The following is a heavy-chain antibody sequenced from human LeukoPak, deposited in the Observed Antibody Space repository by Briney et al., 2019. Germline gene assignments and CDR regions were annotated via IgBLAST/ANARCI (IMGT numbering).Heavy chain of an antibody. Sequence: GESLKISCKGSGYSFTTYWIVWVRQMPGKGLEWMGIIYPGDSDARYSPSFQGQVTISADKSISTAYLQWSSLKASDTAMYYCARLALAADPFDYWGQGTLVTVSS. CDR2: IYPGDSDA. D-gene: IGHD6-13*01. CDR3: ARLALAADPFDY. V-gene: IGHV5-51*01. CDR1: GYSFTTYW. J-gene: IGHJ4*02.